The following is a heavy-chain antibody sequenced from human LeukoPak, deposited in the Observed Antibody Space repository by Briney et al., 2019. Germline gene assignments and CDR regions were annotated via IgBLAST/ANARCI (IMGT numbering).Heavy chain of an antibody. J-gene: IGHJ5*02. CDR3: ARVAGWHWFDP. CDR1: GFTFSSYD. Sequence: GGGLRLSCAASGFTFSSYDMTWVRQAPGRGLEWVSSIRPSGDNTYYGDSVKGRFTISRDNSKNTVYLQMNNMRVDDTAIYYCARVAGWHWFDPWGQGTLVTVSS. D-gene: IGHD6-19*01. V-gene: IGHV3-23*01. CDR2: IRPSGDNT.